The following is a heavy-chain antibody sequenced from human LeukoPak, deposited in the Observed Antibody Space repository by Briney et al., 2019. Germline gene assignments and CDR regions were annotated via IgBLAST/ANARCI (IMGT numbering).Heavy chain of an antibody. CDR1: GFTFSNHW. D-gene: IGHD6-19*01. J-gene: IGHJ6*02. CDR3: VRGSSDWNGMDV. Sequence: GGSLRLPCAASGFTFSNHWMHWVRQVPGKGLVSVSRINIDGNSKTYANSVKGRFTISRDNAKNTLYMQMNSLGVEDTAVYYCVRGSSDWNGMDVWGQGTTVTVSS. V-gene: IGHV3-74*01. CDR2: INIDGNSK.